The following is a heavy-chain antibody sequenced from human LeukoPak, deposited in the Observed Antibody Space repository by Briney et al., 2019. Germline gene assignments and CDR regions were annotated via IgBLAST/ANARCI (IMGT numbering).Heavy chain of an antibody. J-gene: IGHJ4*02. V-gene: IGHV3-48*01. Sequence: GGSLRLSCAASGFTFSSYSKNWVRQAPGKGLEWVSYISSSSSTIYYADSVKGRFTISRDNAKNSLYLQMNSLRAEDTAVYYCATSVMTTVTLFDYWGQGTLVTVSS. CDR3: ATSVMTTVTLFDY. CDR2: ISSSSSTI. CDR1: GFTFSSYS. D-gene: IGHD4-17*01.